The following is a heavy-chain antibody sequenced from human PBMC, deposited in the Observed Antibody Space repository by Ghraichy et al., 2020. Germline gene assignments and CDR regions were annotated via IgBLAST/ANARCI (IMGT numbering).Heavy chain of an antibody. Sequence: GGSLRLSCAASGFTFSSYSMNWVRQAPGKGLEWVSYISSISSTIYHADSVKGRFTISRDNAKNSLYLQMNSLRDEDTAGYYCARAPKRYKLQNGPRGYDHYYGSDDWGRGATVTV. J-gene: IGHJ6*02. CDR2: ISSISSTI. V-gene: IGHV3-48*02. CDR1: GFTFSSYS. D-gene: IGHD2-2*01. CDR3: ARAPKRYKLQNGPRGYDHYYGSDD.